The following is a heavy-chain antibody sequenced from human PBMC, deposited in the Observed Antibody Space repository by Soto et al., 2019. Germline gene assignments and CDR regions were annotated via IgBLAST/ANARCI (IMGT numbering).Heavy chain of an antibody. CDR2: IYPGDSDT. Sequence: PGESLKISCKGSGYSFNTYWIGWVRQMPGKGLEWMGIIYPGDSDTRYSPSFQGQVTISADKSISTAYPQWSSLKASDTAIYYCARQVRYSGSYSYYGLDVWGQGTTVTVSS. CDR3: ARQVRYSGSYSYYGLDV. D-gene: IGHD1-26*01. V-gene: IGHV5-51*01. CDR1: GYSFNTYW. J-gene: IGHJ6*02.